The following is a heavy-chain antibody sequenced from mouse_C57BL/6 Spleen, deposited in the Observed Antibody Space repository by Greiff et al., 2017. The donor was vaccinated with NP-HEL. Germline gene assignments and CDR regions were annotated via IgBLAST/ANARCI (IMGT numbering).Heavy chain of an antibody. D-gene: IGHD1-1*01. Sequence: EVQLQQSGPELVKPGDSVKISCKASGYSFTGYFMNWVMQSHGKSLEWIGRINPYNGDTFYNQKFKGKATLTVDKSSSTAHMELRSLTSEDSAVYYCAKSPGIYYSTFDYWGQGTTLTVSS. CDR1: GYSFTGYF. CDR3: AKSPGIYYSTFDY. J-gene: IGHJ2*01. CDR2: INPYNGDT. V-gene: IGHV1-20*01.